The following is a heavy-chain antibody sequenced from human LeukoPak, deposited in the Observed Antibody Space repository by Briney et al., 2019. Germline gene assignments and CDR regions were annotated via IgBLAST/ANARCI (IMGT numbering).Heavy chain of an antibody. J-gene: IGHJ6*04. CDR3: ARVGPLLWFGESPGYYYYGMDV. CDR1: GFTFSSYW. V-gene: IGHV3-7*03. Sequence: PGGSLRLSCAASGFTFSSYWMSWVRQAPGKGLEWVANIKQDGSEKYYVDSVKGRFTISRDNAKNSLYLQMNSLRAVDTAVYYCARVGPLLWFGESPGYYYYGMDVWGKGTTVTVSS. CDR2: IKQDGSEK. D-gene: IGHD3-10*01.